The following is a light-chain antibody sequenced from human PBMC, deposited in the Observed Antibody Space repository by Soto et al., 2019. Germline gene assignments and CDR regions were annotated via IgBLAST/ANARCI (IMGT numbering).Light chain of an antibody. Sequence: EIVMTQSPATLSVSPGARATLSCRASQSVSSSLAWYQQKPGQAPRLLIYGMSTRATGVPARFSGSGSGTEFTLTISSLQSEDFAVYYCQQYNSWPPLTFGGGTKVEIK. CDR2: GMS. V-gene: IGKV3-15*01. CDR1: QSVSSS. J-gene: IGKJ4*02. CDR3: QQYNSWPPLT.